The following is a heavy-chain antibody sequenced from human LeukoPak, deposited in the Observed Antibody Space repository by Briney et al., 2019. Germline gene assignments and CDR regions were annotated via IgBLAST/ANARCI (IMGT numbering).Heavy chain of an antibody. CDR1: GFTFTRFN. V-gene: IGHV3-21*06. Sequence: GGSLRLSCAASGFTFTRFNMNWVRQAPGKGLELVSSITTSGTYIYYADSVKGRFTISRDNAKNSLYLQMNSLRAEDTAVYYCARDVGDYWGQGTLVTVSS. CDR2: ITTSGTYI. CDR3: ARDVGDY. J-gene: IGHJ4*02.